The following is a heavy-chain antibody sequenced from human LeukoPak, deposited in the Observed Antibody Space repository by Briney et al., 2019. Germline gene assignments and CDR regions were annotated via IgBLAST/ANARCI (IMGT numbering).Heavy chain of an antibody. CDR1: SFAFSTYA. CDR2: ITASGGI. V-gene: IGHV3-23*01. J-gene: IGHJ6*03. CDR3: AKASSGSYYDGYYYMDV. D-gene: IGHD1-26*01. Sequence: GGSLRLSCAASSFAFSTYAMTWVRQAPGKGLEWVSSITASGGISYADSVKGRFTISRDNSKNTLYLQMNSLRAEDTAVYYCAKASSGSYYDGYYYMDVWGKGTTVTVSS.